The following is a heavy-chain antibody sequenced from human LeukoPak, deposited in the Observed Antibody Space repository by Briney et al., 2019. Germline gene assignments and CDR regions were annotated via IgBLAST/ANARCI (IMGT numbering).Heavy chain of an antibody. J-gene: IGHJ4*02. CDR3: ARVYTYGSPTSYLEY. CDR2: ISSSSSYI. CDR1: GFTFSSYA. Sequence: GGSLRLSCAASGFTFSSYAMSWVRQAPGKGLEWVSSISSSSSYIYYADSLKGRFTISRDNARNSLFLQMNSLGAEDTAVYYCARVYTYGSPTSYLEYRGQGTVVTVSS. V-gene: IGHV3-21*01. D-gene: IGHD3-10*01.